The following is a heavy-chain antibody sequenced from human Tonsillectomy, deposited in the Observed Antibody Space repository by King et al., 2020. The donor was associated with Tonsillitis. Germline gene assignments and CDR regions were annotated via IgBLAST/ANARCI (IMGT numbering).Heavy chain of an antibody. CDR1: GFTFDDYA. Sequence: VQLVESGGGLVQPGRSLRLSCAASGFTFDDYAMHWVRQAPGKGLEWVSGISWNSGSIGYSDSVKGRFTISRDNAKNSLYLQMNNLRAEDTALYYCAKSWVQQGNNGVLDYFQHGGQGTLGTSSA. V-gene: IGHV3-9*01. D-gene: IGHD2-8*01. CDR3: AKSWVQQGNNGVLDYFQH. J-gene: IGHJ1*01. CDR2: ISWNSGSI.